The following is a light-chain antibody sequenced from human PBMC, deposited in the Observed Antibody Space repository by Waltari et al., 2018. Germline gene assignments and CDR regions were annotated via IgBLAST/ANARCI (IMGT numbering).Light chain of an antibody. Sequence: QSPLTQPAAVSGSPGQSIPIPCTGSGSAVCSYFLVSWYQQNPGKAPRLLIYAASRRPSGVSTRFSGSKSGNTASLTISGLQAEDEADYYCCSYAGTNTLLFGGGTKVTVL. J-gene: IGLJ2*01. CDR1: GSAVCSYFL. V-gene: IGLV2-23*01. CDR3: CSYAGTNTLL. CDR2: AAS.